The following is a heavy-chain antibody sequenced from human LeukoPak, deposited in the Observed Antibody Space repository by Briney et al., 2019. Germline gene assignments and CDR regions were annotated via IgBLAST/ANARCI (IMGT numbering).Heavy chain of an antibody. CDR1: GGSISSYY. CDR2: IYYSGST. CDR3: ARYDSSGNWYFDL. D-gene: IGHD3-22*01. Sequence: PSETLSLTCTASGGSISSYYWSWIRQPPGKGLEWIGYIYYSGSTNYNPSLKSRVTISVDTSKNQFSLKLSSVTAADTAVYYCARYDSSGNWYFDLWGRGTLVTVSS. V-gene: IGHV4-59*08. J-gene: IGHJ2*01.